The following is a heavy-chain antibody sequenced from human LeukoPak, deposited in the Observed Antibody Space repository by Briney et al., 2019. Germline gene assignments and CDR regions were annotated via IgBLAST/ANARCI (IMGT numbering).Heavy chain of an antibody. V-gene: IGHV3-53*01. Sequence: GGSLRLSYAASGFTVSGNYMSWVRQAPGKGLEWVSVIYSGGSTYYADSVKGRFTISRDNSKNTLYLQMNSLRAEDTAVYYCARASGWYNDFDYWGQGTLVTVSS. D-gene: IGHD6-19*01. CDR2: IYSGGST. CDR3: ARASGWYNDFDY. J-gene: IGHJ4*02. CDR1: GFTVSGNY.